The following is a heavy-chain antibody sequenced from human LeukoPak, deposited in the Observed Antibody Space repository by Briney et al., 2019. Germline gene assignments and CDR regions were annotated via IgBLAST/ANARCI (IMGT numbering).Heavy chain of an antibody. CDR2: IGDDGTNR. V-gene: IGHV3-33*01. D-gene: IGHD3-22*01. Sequence: GGSLRLSCAASDSIFRHYGMHWVRQAPGKGLEWVAVIGDDGTNRHYGDSVKGRFTISRDKSKNAVYLQMDSLRAEDTAVYYCARGNGYHPLTTYWRQGTLVTVSS. CDR3: ARGNGYHPLTTY. CDR1: DSIFRHYG. J-gene: IGHJ1*01.